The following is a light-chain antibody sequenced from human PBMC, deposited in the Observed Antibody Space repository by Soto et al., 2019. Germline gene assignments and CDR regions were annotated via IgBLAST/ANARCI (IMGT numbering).Light chain of an antibody. V-gene: IGKV2-24*01. J-gene: IGKJ2*01. Sequence: DIVLNQTPYFSPVTLGQPASISCRSSQSLVHSDGNTYLRWLQQRPGQPPRLLIYKISNRFFGVLDRFSGSGAGTDFTLRISRVEAEDVGIYYCMQVTHFPYTFGQGSKLEI. CDR2: KIS. CDR3: MQVTHFPYT. CDR1: QSLVHSDGNTY.